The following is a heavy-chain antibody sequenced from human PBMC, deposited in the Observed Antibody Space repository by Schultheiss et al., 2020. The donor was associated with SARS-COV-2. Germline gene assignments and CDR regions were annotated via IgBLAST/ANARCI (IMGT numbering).Heavy chain of an antibody. CDR2: INHGGST. J-gene: IGHJ4*02. CDR3: ARDSRVSGYDTIFDY. D-gene: IGHD5-12*01. CDR1: GGSISSSNW. V-gene: IGHV4-4*02. Sequence: SETLSLTCAVSGGSISSSNWWSWVRQPPGKGLEWIGEINHGGSTNYNPSLKSRVTISVDTSKNQFSLKLSSVTAADTAVYYCARDSRVSGYDTIFDYWGQGTLVTVSS.